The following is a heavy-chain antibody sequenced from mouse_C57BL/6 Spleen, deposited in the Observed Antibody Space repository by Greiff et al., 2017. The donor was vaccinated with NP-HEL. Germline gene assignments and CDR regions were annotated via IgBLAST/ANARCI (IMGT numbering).Heavy chain of an antibody. Sequence: VQLQQSGAELVRPGTSVKVSCKASGYAFTNYLIEWVKQRPGQGLEWIGVINPGSGGTNYNEKFKGKATLTADKSSSTAYMQLSSLTSEDSAVYFCARGRTGYYYAMDYWGKGTSVTVSS. CDR3: ARGRTGYYYAMDY. D-gene: IGHD3-2*02. V-gene: IGHV1-54*01. CDR2: INPGSGGT. J-gene: IGHJ4*01. CDR1: GYAFTNYL.